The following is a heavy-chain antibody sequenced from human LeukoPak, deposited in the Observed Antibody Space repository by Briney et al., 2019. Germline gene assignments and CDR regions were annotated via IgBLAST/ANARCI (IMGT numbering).Heavy chain of an antibody. V-gene: IGHV4-38-2*02. Sequence: SETLSLTCTVSGYSISSGYYWGWIRQPPGKGLEWIGSIYYSGSTYYNPSLKSRVTISVDTSKNQFSLKLSSVTAADTAVYYCARADHTEWELPPRPHFDYWGQGTLVTVSS. J-gene: IGHJ4*02. CDR3: ARADHTEWELPPRPHFDY. D-gene: IGHD1-26*01. CDR2: IYYSGST. CDR1: GYSISSGYY.